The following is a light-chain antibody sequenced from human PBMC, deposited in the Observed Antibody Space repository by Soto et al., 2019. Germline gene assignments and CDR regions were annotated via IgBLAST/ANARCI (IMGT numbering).Light chain of an antibody. CDR3: AGMDDSLSGLYV. Sequence: QSVLTQPPSASGTPGQRVTISCSASSGSLSVDWYQHLPGTAPKLLIYSNYQRPSGVPDRFSGSKSGTSASLVISGLQSEDDADYYCAGMDDSLSGLYVFGTGTKLTVL. CDR1: SGSLS. J-gene: IGLJ1*01. V-gene: IGLV1-44*01. CDR2: SNY.